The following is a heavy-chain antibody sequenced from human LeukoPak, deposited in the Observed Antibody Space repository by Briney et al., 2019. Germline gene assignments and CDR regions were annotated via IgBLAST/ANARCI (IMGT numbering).Heavy chain of an antibody. CDR1: GYTFTSYG. D-gene: IGHD6-13*01. CDR2: ISGYNGNT. V-gene: IGHV1-18*01. J-gene: IGHJ6*03. CDR3: ARGGIAAAGTGYYYYYMDV. Sequence: PGASVKVSCTASGYTFTSYGISWVRQAPGQGLEWMGWISGYNGNTNYAQTLQGRFTMTTDKSTSTAYLQLSSLRSDDTAVYYCARGGIAAAGTGYYYYYMDVWGKGTTVTVSS.